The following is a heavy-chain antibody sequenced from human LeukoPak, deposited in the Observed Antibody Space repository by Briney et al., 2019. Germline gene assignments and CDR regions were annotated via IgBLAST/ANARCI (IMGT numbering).Heavy chain of an antibody. CDR3: ARDIEYYDSSGFLTYYFDY. D-gene: IGHD3-22*01. CDR1: GGSISSYY. J-gene: IGHJ4*02. V-gene: IGHV4-4*07. Sequence: SETLSLTCTVSGGSISSYYWSWIRQPAGKGLEWIGRIYTSGSTNYNPSLKSRVTMSVDTSKNQFSLKLSSVTAADTAVYYCARDIEYYDSSGFLTYYFDYWGQGTLVTVSS. CDR2: IYTSGST.